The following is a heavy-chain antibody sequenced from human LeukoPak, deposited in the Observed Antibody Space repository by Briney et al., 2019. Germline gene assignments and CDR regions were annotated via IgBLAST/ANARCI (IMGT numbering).Heavy chain of an antibody. CDR2: ISSSGRTI. CDR1: GFTFSSYE. Sequence: GGSLRLSCAASGFTFSSYEMNWVRQAPGKGLEWISYISSSGRTIYYADSVKGRFTISRDNAKNSLYLQMNNLRAEDTAVYYCARGGADYVIGYWGQGTLVTVSS. CDR3: ARGGADYVIGY. J-gene: IGHJ4*02. V-gene: IGHV3-48*03. D-gene: IGHD4-17*01.